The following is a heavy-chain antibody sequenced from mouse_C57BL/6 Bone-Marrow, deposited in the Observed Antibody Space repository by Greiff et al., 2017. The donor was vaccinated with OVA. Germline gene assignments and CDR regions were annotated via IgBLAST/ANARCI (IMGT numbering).Heavy chain of an antibody. CDR2: ISSGGSYT. CDR3: ASQFLPRYFDV. V-gene: IGHV5-6*01. J-gene: IGHJ1*03. Sequence: EVQLVESGGDLLKPGGSLKLSCAASGFTFSSYGMSWVRQTPDKRLEWVATISSGGSYTYYPDSVTGRFTISRDNAKNTLYLQMSSLKSEDTAMYYCASQFLPRYFDVWGTGTTVTVSS. CDR1: GFTFSSYG.